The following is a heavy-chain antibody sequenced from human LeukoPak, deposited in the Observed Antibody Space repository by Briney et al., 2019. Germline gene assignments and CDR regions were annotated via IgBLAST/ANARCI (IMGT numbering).Heavy chain of an antibody. J-gene: IGHJ5*02. CDR3: ARVRSEVVPAAMFGQSYNWFDP. D-gene: IGHD2-2*01. CDR1: GYSFTGYY. Sequence: SVKVSCKASGYSFTGYYMHWVRQAPGQGLEWMGWINPNSGDTKYAQKFQGRVTMTRDTSISTAYMELTRLRSDDTAVYYCARVRSEVVPAAMFGQSYNWFDPWGPGTLVTVSS. V-gene: IGHV1-2*02. CDR2: INPNSGDT.